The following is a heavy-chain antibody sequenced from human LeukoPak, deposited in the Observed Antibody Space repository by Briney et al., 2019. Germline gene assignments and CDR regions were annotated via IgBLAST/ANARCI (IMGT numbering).Heavy chain of an antibody. Sequence: SETLSLTCAVYGGSFSGYYWSWIRQPPGKGLEWIGEINHSGSTNYNPSLKSRVTISVDTSKNQFSLTLSSVTAADTAVYYCASYQRHNWNYWGQGTLVTVSS. J-gene: IGHJ4*02. V-gene: IGHV4-34*01. CDR1: GGSFSGYY. CDR3: ASYQRHNWNY. CDR2: INHSGST. D-gene: IGHD1-20*01.